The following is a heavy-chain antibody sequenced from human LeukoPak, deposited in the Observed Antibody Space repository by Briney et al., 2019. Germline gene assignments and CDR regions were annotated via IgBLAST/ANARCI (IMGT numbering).Heavy chain of an antibody. CDR1: GGSISSYY. Sequence: SETLSLTCTVSGGSISSYYWSWIRQPPGKGLEWIGYIYYSGSTNYNPSLKSRVTISVDTSKNQFSLKLSSVTAADTAVYYCARWGNDFWSGYYYFDYWGQGTLVTVSS. V-gene: IGHV4-59*01. CDR2: IYYSGST. J-gene: IGHJ4*02. CDR3: ARWGNDFWSGYYYFDY. D-gene: IGHD3-3*01.